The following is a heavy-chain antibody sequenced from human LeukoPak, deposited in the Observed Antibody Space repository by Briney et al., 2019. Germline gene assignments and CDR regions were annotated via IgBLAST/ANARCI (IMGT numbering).Heavy chain of an antibody. CDR3: ARDLGDYGGNSEDDAFDI. J-gene: IGHJ3*02. CDR2: INHSGST. CDR1: GGSFSGYY. D-gene: IGHD4-23*01. Sequence: SETLSLTCAVYGGSFSGYYWSWVRQPPGKGLEGIGEINHSGSTNYNPSLKSRVTISVDTSKNQISLKLSSVTAADTAVYYCARDLGDYGGNSEDDAFDIWGQGTMVTVSS. V-gene: IGHV4-34*01.